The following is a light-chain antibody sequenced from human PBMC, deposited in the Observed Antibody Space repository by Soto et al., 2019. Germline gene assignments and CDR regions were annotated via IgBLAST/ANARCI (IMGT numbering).Light chain of an antibody. CDR1: SGDIGSYNR. CDR3: SSYTNINTRACV. CDR2: EVT. V-gene: IGLV2-14*01. J-gene: IGLJ1*01. Sequence: ALTQPASVSGSPGQSITISCTGTSGDIGSYNRVSWYQQHPGKAPKLIIYEVTDRPSGVSNRFSGSKSGNTASLTISGLQAEDEAEYYCSSYTNINTRACVFGTGTKVTVL.